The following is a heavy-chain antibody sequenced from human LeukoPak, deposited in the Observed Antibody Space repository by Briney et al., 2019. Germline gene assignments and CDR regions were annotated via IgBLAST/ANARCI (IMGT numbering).Heavy chain of an antibody. J-gene: IGHJ2*01. CDR1: GGSISSGSYY. D-gene: IGHD4-17*01. V-gene: IGHV4-61*02. CDR3: VRDGGDYGDPGGFDV. CDR2: IYTSGST. Sequence: SETLSLTCTVSGGSISSGSYYWSWIRQPAGKGLEWIGRIYTSGSTNYNPSLKSRVTISVDTSKNQFSLKLSSVTAADTAVYYCVRDGGDYGDPGGFDVWGRGTLVTVSS.